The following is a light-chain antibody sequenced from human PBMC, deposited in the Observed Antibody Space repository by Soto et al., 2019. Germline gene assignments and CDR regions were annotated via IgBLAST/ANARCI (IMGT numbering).Light chain of an antibody. Sequence: EIVLTQSPGTLSLSPGERATLSCRASQSVDSTYLAWYQQKPGQAPRLLIYGASSRATGTPDRFSGSGSGTDFTLTISRLEPEDFAVYYCQQYGNSQLTFGGGTNVEIK. CDR3: QQYGNSQLT. J-gene: IGKJ4*01. V-gene: IGKV3-20*01. CDR2: GAS. CDR1: QSVDSTY.